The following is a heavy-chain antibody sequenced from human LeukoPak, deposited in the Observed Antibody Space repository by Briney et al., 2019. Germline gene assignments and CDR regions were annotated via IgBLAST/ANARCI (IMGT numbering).Heavy chain of an antibody. D-gene: IGHD3-10*01. CDR2: IYTSGST. J-gene: IGHJ6*03. CDR3: ARWFGELTLNYYYYYYMDV. Sequence: SQTLSLTCTVSGGSISSGSYYWSWIRQPAGKGLEWIGRIYTSGSTNYNPSLKGRVTISVDTSKNQFSLKLSSVTAADTAVYYCARWFGELTLNYYYYYYMDVWGKGTTVTISS. V-gene: IGHV4-61*02. CDR1: GGSISSGSYY.